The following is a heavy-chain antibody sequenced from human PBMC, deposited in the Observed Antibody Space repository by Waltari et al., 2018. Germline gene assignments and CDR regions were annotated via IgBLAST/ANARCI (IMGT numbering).Heavy chain of an antibody. CDR2: ISYSGAT. CDR3: ATYIGASVGTAAFDV. V-gene: IGHV4-39*01. CDR1: GVSIISNLHY. Sequence: QLQLQESGPGLVKPSETLSLTCSVSGVSIISNLHYWGWIRQPPGQGLEWIGTISYSGATYSSPSLKSRVTISRDTSKNQLSLKLGSVTAADTAVYYCATYIGASVGTAAFDVWGQGTMVTVSS. J-gene: IGHJ3*01. D-gene: IGHD5-12*01.